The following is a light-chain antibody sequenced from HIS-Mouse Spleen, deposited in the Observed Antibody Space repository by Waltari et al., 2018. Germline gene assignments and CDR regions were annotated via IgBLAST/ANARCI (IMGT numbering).Light chain of an antibody. V-gene: IGLV5-45*02. CDR1: SGINVGTYR. CDR3: MIWHSSAWV. J-gene: IGLJ3*02. Sequence: GASASLTCTLRSGINVGTYRIYWYQQKPGSPPQYLLRYKSDSDKQQGSGVPSRFSGSKDASANAGILLISGLQSEDEADYYCMIWHSSAWVFGGWTKLTVL. CDR2: YKSDSDK.